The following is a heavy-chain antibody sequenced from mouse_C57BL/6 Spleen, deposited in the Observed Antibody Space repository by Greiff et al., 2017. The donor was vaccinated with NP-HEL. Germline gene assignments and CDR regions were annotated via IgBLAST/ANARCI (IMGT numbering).Heavy chain of an antibody. V-gene: IGHV1-18*01. CDR3: ARLDDGYYGDAMDY. Sequence: EVQLKESGPELVKPGASVKIPCKASGYTFTDYNMDWVKQSHGKSLEWIGDINPNNGGTIYNQKFKGKATLTVDKSSSTAYMELRSLTSEDTAVYYCARLDDGYYGDAMDYWGQGTSVTVSS. D-gene: IGHD2-3*01. J-gene: IGHJ4*01. CDR2: INPNNGGT. CDR1: GYTFTDYN.